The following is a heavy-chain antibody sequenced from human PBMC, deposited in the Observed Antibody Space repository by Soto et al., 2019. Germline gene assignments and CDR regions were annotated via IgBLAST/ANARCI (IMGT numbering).Heavy chain of an antibody. Sequence: EVQLVESGGGLVQPGGSLKLSCAASGFTFSGSAMHWVRQASGKGLEWVGRIRSKANSYATAYAASVKGRFTISRDDSKNTAYLQMNSLKTEDTAVYYCTRPKWYPRSEADYWGQGTLVTVSS. CDR1: GFTFSGSA. CDR2: IRSKANSYAT. D-gene: IGHD2-2*01. CDR3: TRPKWYPRSEADY. J-gene: IGHJ4*02. V-gene: IGHV3-73*02.